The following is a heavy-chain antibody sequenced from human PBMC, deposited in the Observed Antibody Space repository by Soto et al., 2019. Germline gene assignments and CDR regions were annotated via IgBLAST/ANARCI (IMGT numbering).Heavy chain of an antibody. V-gene: IGHV3-30*18. Sequence: QVQLVESGGGVVQPGRSLRLSCAASGFTFSSYGMHWVRQAPGKGLEWVAVISYDGSNKYYADSVKGRFTISRDNSKNTLYLQMNSLRAEDTAVYYCAKGADGYGMDVWGQGTTVTVSS. CDR3: AKGADGYGMDV. CDR1: GFTFSSYG. CDR2: ISYDGSNK. J-gene: IGHJ6*02.